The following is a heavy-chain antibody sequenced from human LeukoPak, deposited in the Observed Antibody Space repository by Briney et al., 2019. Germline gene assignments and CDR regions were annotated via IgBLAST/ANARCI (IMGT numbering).Heavy chain of an antibody. Sequence: PGGSLRLSCAASGFTFSSYEMNWVRQAPGKGLEWVSYVSSSGHTIHYADSVKGRFTISRDNAKSSLYLQMNSLRAEDTAVYYCAAEYSSSRFDYWGQGTLVTVSS. CDR3: AAEYSSSRFDY. CDR2: VSSSGHTI. D-gene: IGHD6-6*01. J-gene: IGHJ4*02. CDR1: GFTFSSYE. V-gene: IGHV3-48*03.